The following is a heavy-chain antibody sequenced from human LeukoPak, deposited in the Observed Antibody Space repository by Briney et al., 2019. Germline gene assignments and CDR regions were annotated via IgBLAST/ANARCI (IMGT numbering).Heavy chain of an antibody. CDR2: VSGNNGNT. CDR3: ARDFDV. V-gene: IGHV1-18*01. Sequence: ASVKVSCKASGYTFTTYGISWVRQAPGQGLEWMGWVSGNNGNTNYAQKLQGRVTMTTDTSTNTAYMELRSLRPDDTAVYYCARDFDVWGQGTMVTVSS. CDR1: GYTFTTYG. J-gene: IGHJ3*01.